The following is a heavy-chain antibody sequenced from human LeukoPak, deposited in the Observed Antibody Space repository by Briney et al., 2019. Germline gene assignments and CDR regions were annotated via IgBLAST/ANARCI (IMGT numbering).Heavy chain of an antibody. CDR1: GLTFSSYG. J-gene: IGHJ6*02. CDR2: ISYDGSNK. CDR3: AKDWGSYTLYYYGMDV. V-gene: IGHV3-30*18. Sequence: PGGSLRLSCAASGLTFSSYGMHWVRQAPGRGLEWVAVISYDGSNKYYVDSVKGRFTISRDNSKNTLHLEMNSLRAEDTAIYYCAKDWGSYTLYYYGMDVWGQGTTVTVSS. D-gene: IGHD1-26*01.